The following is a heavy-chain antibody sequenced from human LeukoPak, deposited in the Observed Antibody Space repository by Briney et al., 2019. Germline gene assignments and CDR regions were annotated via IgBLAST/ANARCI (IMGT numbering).Heavy chain of an antibody. CDR3: ARGTMFPYYFDY. CDR2: ITSSSSYI. Sequence: KPGGSLRLSCAASGFTFSRYTMNWVRQAPGKGLEWVSSITSSSSYIYYAGSVKGRFTISRDNAKNSLYLQMNSLRAEDTAVYYCARGTMFPYYFDYWGQGTLVTVSS. J-gene: IGHJ4*02. CDR1: GFTFSRYT. D-gene: IGHD3-10*02. V-gene: IGHV3-21*01.